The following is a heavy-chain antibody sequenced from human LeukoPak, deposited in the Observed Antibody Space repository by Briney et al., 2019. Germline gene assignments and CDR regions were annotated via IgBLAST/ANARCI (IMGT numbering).Heavy chain of an antibody. CDR3: ARGADLWFGEAQGPWFDP. CDR2: MNPNSGNT. D-gene: IGHD3-10*01. V-gene: IGHV1-8*03. J-gene: IGHJ5*02. CDR1: GGTFTSYD. Sequence: ASVKVSCKASGGTFTSYDINWVRQATGQGLEWMGWMNPNSGNTGYAQKFQGRVTITRNTSISTAYMELSSLRSEDTAVYYCARGADLWFGEAQGPWFDPWGQGTLVTVSS.